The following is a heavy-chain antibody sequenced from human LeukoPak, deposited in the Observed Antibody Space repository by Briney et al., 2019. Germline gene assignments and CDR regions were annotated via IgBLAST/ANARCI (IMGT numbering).Heavy chain of an antibody. V-gene: IGHV1-8*01. Sequence: ASVKVSCKASGCTFTSYDINWVRQATGQGLEWMGWMNPNSGNTGYAQKFQGRVTMTRNTSISTAYMELSSLRSEDTAVYYCARAPPYDFWSGPYYYYYYYMDVWGKGTTVTVSS. CDR3: ARAPPYDFWSGPYYYYYYYMDV. CDR1: GCTFTSYD. D-gene: IGHD3-3*01. CDR2: MNPNSGNT. J-gene: IGHJ6*03.